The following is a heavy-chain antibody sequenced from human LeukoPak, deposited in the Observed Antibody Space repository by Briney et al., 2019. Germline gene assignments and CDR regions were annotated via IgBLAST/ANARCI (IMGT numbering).Heavy chain of an antibody. Sequence: GGSLRLSCAASGFTFSDYYMSWVRQAPGKGLEWVSYISSTGSTIYYADSVKGRFTISRDNAKNSLYLQMNSLRAEDTAVYYCARPLHKLAPMDVWGKGTTVTISS. J-gene: IGHJ6*04. CDR2: ISSTGSTI. D-gene: IGHD1-1*01. CDR3: ARPLHKLAPMDV. CDR1: GFTFSDYY. V-gene: IGHV3-11*04.